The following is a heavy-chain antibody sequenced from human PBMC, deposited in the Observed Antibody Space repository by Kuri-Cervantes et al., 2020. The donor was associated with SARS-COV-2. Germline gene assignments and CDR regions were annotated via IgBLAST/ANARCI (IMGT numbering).Heavy chain of an antibody. J-gene: IGHJ4*02. CDR3: ARTAAAATGYFDH. D-gene: IGHD6-13*01. V-gene: IGHV4-59*08. CDR1: GGSISSYY. Sequence: SETLSLTCTVSGGSISSYYWSWIRQPPGKGLEWIGYIYYSGSPNYNPSLESRVTISVDTSKNQFSLKLSSVTAADTAVYYCARTAAAATGYFDHWGQGTLVTVSS. CDR2: IYYSGSP.